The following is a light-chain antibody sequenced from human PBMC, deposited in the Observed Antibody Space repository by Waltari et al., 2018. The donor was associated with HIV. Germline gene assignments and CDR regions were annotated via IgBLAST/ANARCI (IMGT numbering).Light chain of an antibody. CDR2: HNT. CDR3: GTWDGSLNVWV. J-gene: IGLJ3*02. CDR1: SANIGHNC. V-gene: IGLV1-51*01. Sequence: QSVLTQPPSVSAASGQKVTISCSGISANIGHNCVSWYQQLPGIAPKLPIYHNTKRPSGNPDRFSGSKSGTSATLAITGLQTGDEADYYCGTWDGSLNVWVFGGGTKVTV.